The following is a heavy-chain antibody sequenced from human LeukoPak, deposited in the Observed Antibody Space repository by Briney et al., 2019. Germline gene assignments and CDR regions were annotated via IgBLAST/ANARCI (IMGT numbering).Heavy chain of an antibody. CDR2: ISSSSSYI. J-gene: IGHJ4*02. CDR1: GFTFSSSS. V-gene: IGHV3-21*04. Sequence: GGSLRLSCAASGFTFSSSSMNWVRQAPGKGLEWVSSISSSSSYIYYADSVKGRFTISRDNSKNTLYLQMNSLRAEDTAVYYCAKSYYDILTGYYEGLARFDYWGQGTLVTVSS. CDR3: AKSYYDILTGYYEGLARFDY. D-gene: IGHD3-9*01.